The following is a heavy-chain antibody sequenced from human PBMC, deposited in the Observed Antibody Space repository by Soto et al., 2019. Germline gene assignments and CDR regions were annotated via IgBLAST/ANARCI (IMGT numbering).Heavy chain of an antibody. CDR2: IHGSGST. Sequence: SETLSLTCTVSGVSISDNYWTWIRQPAGKGLEWIGRIHGSGSTSYNPSLKTRLTMSVDTSNNLISLRLTSVTAADTAVYYCARDLLSATMNRGVPLEYYSFAPLGHGTLVT. CDR3: ARDLLSATMNRGVPLEYYSFAP. D-gene: IGHD3-10*01. V-gene: IGHV4-4*07. CDR1: GVSISDNY. J-gene: IGHJ5*02.